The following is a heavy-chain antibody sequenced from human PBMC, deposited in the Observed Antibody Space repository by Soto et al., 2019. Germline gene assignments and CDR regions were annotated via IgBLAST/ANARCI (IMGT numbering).Heavy chain of an antibody. D-gene: IGHD3-3*01. CDR1: GYTFTSYA. CDR2: INAGNDNT. CDR3: ARGGPRYYDFWSGYSWFDP. V-gene: IGHV1-3*01. J-gene: IGHJ5*02. Sequence: ASVKVSCKASGYTFTSYAMHWVRQAPGQRLEWMGWINAGNDNTKYSQKFQGRVTITRDTSASTAYMELSSLRSEDTAVYYCARGGPRYYDFWSGYSWFDPWGQGTLVTVSS.